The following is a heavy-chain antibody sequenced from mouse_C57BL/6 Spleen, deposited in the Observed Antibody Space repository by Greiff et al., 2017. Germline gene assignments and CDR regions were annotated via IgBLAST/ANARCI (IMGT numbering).Heavy chain of an antibody. CDR1: GYAFSGSW. J-gene: IGHJ1*03. Sequence: QVQLQQSGPELVKPGASVKISCKASGYAFSGSWMNWVKQRPGKGLEWIGRIYPGDGDTNYNGKFKGKATLTADKSSSTAYMQLSSLTSEDSAVYFCARLAPYDSYWYCDVWGTGTTVTVSS. CDR3: ARLAPYDSYWYCDV. V-gene: IGHV1-82*01. D-gene: IGHD2-4*01. CDR2: IYPGDGDT.